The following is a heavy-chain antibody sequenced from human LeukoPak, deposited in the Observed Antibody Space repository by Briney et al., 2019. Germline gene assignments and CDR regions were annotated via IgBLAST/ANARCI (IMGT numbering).Heavy chain of an antibody. V-gene: IGHV3-66*01. D-gene: IGHD3-9*01. J-gene: IGHJ4*02. Sequence: GGSLRLSCAASGFTVSSKYMSWVRQAPGKGLEWVSVIYSGGSKYYADSVKGRFTISRDNSKNTLYLQMNSLRAEDTAVYYCAKMKYYDILTGYPYYFDYWGQGTLVTVSS. CDR2: IYSGGSK. CDR1: GFTVSSKY. CDR3: AKMKYYDILTGYPYYFDY.